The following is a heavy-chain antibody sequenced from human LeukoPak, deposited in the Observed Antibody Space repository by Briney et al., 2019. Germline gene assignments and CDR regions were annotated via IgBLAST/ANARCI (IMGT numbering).Heavy chain of an antibody. J-gene: IGHJ3*02. CDR1: GFTFSSYW. D-gene: IGHD2-21*02. Sequence: PGGSLRLSCAASGFTFSSYWMHWVRQAPGKGLVWVSRINTDGSSTTYADSVKGRFTISRDNSKNTLYLQMNSLRAEDTAVYYCARGRCGGDCYSFYAFDIWGQGTMVTVSS. CDR3: ARGRCGGDCYSFYAFDI. CDR2: INTDGSST. V-gene: IGHV3-74*01.